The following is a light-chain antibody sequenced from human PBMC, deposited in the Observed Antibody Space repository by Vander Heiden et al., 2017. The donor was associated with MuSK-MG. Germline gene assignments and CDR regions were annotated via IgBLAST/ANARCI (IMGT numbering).Light chain of an antibody. CDR1: QSISSY. V-gene: IGKV1-39*01. CDR2: AAS. J-gene: IGKJ2*01. Sequence: PSSLAASVGDRVTITCRASQSISSYLNWYQQKPGKAPKLLIYAASSLQSGVQLRFSGRGSGTDFTLNISCLQPEEVAAYYGQQSYSTPYTFGQGTKVEIK. CDR3: QQSYSTPYT.